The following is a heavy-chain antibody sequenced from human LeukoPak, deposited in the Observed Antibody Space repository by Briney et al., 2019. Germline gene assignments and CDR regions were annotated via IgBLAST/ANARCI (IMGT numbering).Heavy chain of an antibody. CDR2: IYNNANT. V-gene: IGHV4-4*07. D-gene: IGHD5-24*01. J-gene: IGHJ5*02. Sequence: SETLSLTCTVSGGSISSYYWNWIRQPAGKGLEWIGTIYNNANTYYNPPLESRVTMSVDTSKNQISLTLTSVTAADTAVYYCARDHIDGFNPNNWFDPWGQGTLVTVSS. CDR1: GGSISSYY. CDR3: ARDHIDGFNPNNWFDP.